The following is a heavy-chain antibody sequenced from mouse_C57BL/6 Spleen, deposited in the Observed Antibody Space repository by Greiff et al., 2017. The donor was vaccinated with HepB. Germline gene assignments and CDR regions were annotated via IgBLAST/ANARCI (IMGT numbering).Heavy chain of an antibody. J-gene: IGHJ2*01. Sequence: QVQLQQPGAELVRPGSSVKLSCKASGYTFTSYWMHWVKQRPIQGLEWTGNIDPSDSETHSNQKFQDKATLTVDKSSRTAYMQRSSLTSEDSAVYYCAIYYGSTYFDYWGQGTTLTVSS. CDR1: GYTFTSYW. V-gene: IGHV1-52*01. D-gene: IGHD1-1*01. CDR3: AIYYGSTYFDY. CDR2: IDPSDSET.